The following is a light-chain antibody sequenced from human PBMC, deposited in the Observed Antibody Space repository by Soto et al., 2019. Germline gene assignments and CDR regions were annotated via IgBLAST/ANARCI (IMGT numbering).Light chain of an antibody. CDR1: QSISSW. Sequence: DIQMTQSPSTLSASVGDRVTITCRASQSISSWLAWYQQKPGKATKLLIYKASSLESGVPSRFSGSGSGTEFTLTISSLQPDDVATYYCQQYNSYPTFGQGTKVEIK. J-gene: IGKJ1*01. V-gene: IGKV1-5*03. CDR2: KAS. CDR3: QQYNSYPT.